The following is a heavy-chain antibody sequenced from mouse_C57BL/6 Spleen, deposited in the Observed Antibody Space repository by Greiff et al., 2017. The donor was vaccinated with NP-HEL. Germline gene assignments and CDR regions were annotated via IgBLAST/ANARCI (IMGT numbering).Heavy chain of an antibody. CDR3: ALNYYGSSYGFAY. CDR1: GYTFTSYW. Sequence: QVQLQQPGAELVKPGASVKLSCKASGYTFTSYWMQWVKQRPGQGLEWIGEIDPSASYTNYNQKFKGKATLTVDTSSSTAYMQLSSLTSEDSAVYYCALNYYGSSYGFAYWGQGTLVTVSA. J-gene: IGHJ3*01. V-gene: IGHV1-50*01. CDR2: IDPSASYT. D-gene: IGHD1-1*01.